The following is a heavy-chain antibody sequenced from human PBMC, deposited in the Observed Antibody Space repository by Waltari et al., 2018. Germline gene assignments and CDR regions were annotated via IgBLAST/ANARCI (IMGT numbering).Heavy chain of an antibody. CDR3: ARGGGHDYGDLFWYFVL. J-gene: IGHJ2*01. Sequence: QVQLQQWGAGLLKPSETLSLTCAVYGGSFSGYYWSWIRQPPGKGLEWIGEINHSGSTNYNPSLKSRVTISVDTSKNQFSLKLSSVTAADTAVYYCARGGGHDYGDLFWYFVLWGRGTLVTVSS. CDR2: INHSGST. CDR1: GGSFSGYY. V-gene: IGHV4-34*01. D-gene: IGHD4-17*01.